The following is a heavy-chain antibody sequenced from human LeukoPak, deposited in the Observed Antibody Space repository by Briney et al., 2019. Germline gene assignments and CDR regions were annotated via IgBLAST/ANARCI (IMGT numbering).Heavy chain of an antibody. D-gene: IGHD2-15*01. V-gene: IGHV3-7*01. CDR2: IKQDGTEK. Sequence: GESLRLSCAASGFTFTTYWMSWVRQAPGKGLEWVANIKQDGTEKYYVDSVKGRFTISRDNAKNSLYLQMNSLRAEDTAVYYCARADWLYCSGGSCAFDIWGQGTMVTVSS. CDR3: ARADWLYCSGGSCAFDI. CDR1: GFTFTTYW. J-gene: IGHJ3*02.